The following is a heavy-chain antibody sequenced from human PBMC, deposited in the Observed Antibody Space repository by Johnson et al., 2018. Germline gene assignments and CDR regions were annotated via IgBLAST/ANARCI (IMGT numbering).Heavy chain of an antibody. CDR1: GFTFGDYA. CDR2: INSDGSST. Sequence: EVQLVESGGGLVKPGRSLRLSCTASGFTFGDYAMSWFRQAPGKGLEWVSRINSDGSSTSYADSVKGRFTISRDNAKNPLYLKMNSLRAEDTAVYYCARGRKAAAEWVDPWGQGTLVTVSS. J-gene: IGHJ5*02. V-gene: IGHV3-74*02. CDR3: ARGRKAAAEWVDP. D-gene: IGHD6-13*01.